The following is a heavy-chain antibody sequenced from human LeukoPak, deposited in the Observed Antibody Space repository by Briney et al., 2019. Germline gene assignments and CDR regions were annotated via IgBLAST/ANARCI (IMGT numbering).Heavy chain of an antibody. V-gene: IGHV4-59*01. J-gene: IGHJ4*02. CDR1: GGSIGSYY. CDR3: ARSRGYFDY. Sequence: PSETLSLTCTVSGGSIGSYYWSWIRQPPGKGLEWIGYIYYSGITNYNPSLKSRVTMSVDPSKNQFSLKLSSVTAADTALYYCARSRGYFDYWGQETLVTVSS. D-gene: IGHD6-13*01. CDR2: IYYSGIT.